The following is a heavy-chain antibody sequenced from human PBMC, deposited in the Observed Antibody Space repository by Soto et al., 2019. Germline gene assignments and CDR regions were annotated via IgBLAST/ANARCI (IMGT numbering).Heavy chain of an antibody. V-gene: IGHV5-10-1*01. Sequence: GEALKISCKGSGYSFTIYWISWVRQMPGKGLEWMGRIDPSDSYTNYSPSFQGHVTISADKSISTAYLQWSSLKASDTAMYYCARLPGYCSSPSCYVVSGYSYYYGMEVWGQRPTVTVSS. D-gene: IGHD2-2*01. CDR3: ARLPGYCSSPSCYVVSGYSYYYGMEV. CDR1: GYSFTIYW. J-gene: IGHJ6*01. CDR2: IDPSDSYT.